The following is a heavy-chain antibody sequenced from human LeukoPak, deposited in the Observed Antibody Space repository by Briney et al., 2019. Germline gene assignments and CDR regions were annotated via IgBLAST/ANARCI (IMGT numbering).Heavy chain of an antibody. V-gene: IGHV3-7*05. CDR1: TFTLNNYW. CDR2: IKQDGSEK. Sequence: GGSLRLSCTASTFTLNNYWMSWVRQAPGKGLEWVADIKQDGSEKYYVDSVKGRFTISRDNAKNSLYLQMNSLRAEDTAVYYCASRAGYTGSWSAFDYWGQGTLVTVSS. CDR3: ASRAGYTGSWSAFDY. D-gene: IGHD6-13*01. J-gene: IGHJ4*02.